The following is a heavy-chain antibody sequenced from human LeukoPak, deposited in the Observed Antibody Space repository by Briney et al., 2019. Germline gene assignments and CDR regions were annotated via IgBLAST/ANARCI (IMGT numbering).Heavy chain of an antibody. CDR3: ARVYYDSSGYSGFGDY. CDR1: GGSISSGGYY. J-gene: IGHJ4*02. Sequence: RTSQTLSLTCTVSGGSISSGGYYWSWIRQPPGKGLEWIGYIYYSGSTNYNPSLKSRVTISVDTSKNQFSLKLSSVTAADTAVYYCARVYYDSSGYSGFGDYWGQGTLVTVSS. D-gene: IGHD3-22*01. V-gene: IGHV4-61*08. CDR2: IYYSGST.